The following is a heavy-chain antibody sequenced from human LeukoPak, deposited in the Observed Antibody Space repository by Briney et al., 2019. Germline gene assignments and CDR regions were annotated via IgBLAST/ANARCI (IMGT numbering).Heavy chain of an antibody. CDR3: AKDIQLST. CDR2: IGSSGGST. V-gene: IGHV3-23*01. J-gene: IGHJ3*01. D-gene: IGHD5-24*01. Sequence: SGGSLRLSCAASAFTFSSAAMTCVRQAPGKGLEWVSLIGSSGGSTYYADSVKGRFTISRDNSKNTLSLQMNSLRVEDTAIYYCAKDIQLSTWGLGTMVTVSS. CDR1: AFTFSSAA.